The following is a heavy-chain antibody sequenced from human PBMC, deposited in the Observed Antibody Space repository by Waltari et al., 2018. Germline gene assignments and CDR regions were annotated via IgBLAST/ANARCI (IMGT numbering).Heavy chain of an antibody. J-gene: IGHJ5*02. Sequence: QLKLQQSAPGLVKPSESLSLTCGVFGDFMGSFYWWSWVRQTPGKGLEWIGQVRTTGKTNYNPSLDSRVSISVDTSTSRFSLTLASVSAADTAIYFCARDRGRGLYLDTWGQGILVTVSP. V-gene: IGHV4-4*02. D-gene: IGHD2-15*01. CDR1: GDFMGSFYW. CDR2: VRTTGKT. CDR3: ARDRGRGLYLDT.